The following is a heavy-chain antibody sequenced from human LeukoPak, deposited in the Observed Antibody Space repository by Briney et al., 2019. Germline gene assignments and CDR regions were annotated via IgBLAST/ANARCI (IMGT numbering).Heavy chain of an antibody. CDR1: GGSFSGYY. CDR2: INHSGST. D-gene: IGHD5-24*01. Sequence: NPSETLSLTCAVYGGSFSGYYWSWIRQPPGKGLEWIGEINHSGSTNYNPSLKSRVTISVDTSKNQFSLELSSVTAADTAVYYCARGPRWLRSAFDIWGQGTMVTVSS. CDR3: ARGPRWLRSAFDI. J-gene: IGHJ3*02. V-gene: IGHV4-34*01.